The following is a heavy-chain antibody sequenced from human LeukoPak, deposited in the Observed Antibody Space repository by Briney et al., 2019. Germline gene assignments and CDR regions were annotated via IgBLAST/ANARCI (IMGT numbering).Heavy chain of an antibody. D-gene: IGHD6-13*01. V-gene: IGHV4-39*01. CDR1: GGHISSISYY. J-gene: IGHJ4*02. Sequence: SETLSLTCPVSGGHISSISYYWGWIRQPPGKGLEWIGRICYSGSTYYNPSLKSRVTISVDTTQKQFSLKLSSVAAADTAVYYCARQSKRAAGDFDYWGQGTLVTVSS. CDR2: ICYSGST. CDR3: ARQSKRAAGDFDY.